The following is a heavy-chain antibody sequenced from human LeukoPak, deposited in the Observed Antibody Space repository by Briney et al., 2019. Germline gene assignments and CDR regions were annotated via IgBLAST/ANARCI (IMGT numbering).Heavy chain of an antibody. D-gene: IGHD2-2*01. CDR3: ARGHNYCSSTSCFFYFDY. CDR1: GFPFSTYG. V-gene: IGHV3-33*01. CDR2: LWNAGSKK. J-gene: IGHJ4*02. Sequence: GRSLRLSCATSGFPFSTYGFHWVRQAPGKGLEWVAVLWNAGSKKYYADSVKGRLTISRDGSQNTLYLQMNSLRAEDTAVYYCARGHNYCSSTSCFFYFDYWGRGTLVTVSS.